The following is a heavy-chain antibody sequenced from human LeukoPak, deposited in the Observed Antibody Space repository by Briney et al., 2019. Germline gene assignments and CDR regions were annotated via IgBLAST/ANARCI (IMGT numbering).Heavy chain of an antibody. J-gene: IGHJ4*02. CDR3: ARARGQQLAFDY. CDR2: IYSGGST. D-gene: IGHD6-13*01. V-gene: IGHV3-66*02. Sequence: AGGSLRLSCAASGFTVSSNYMSWVRQAPGKGLDWVSVIYSGGSTYYADSVKGRFTISRDNSKNTLYLQMNSLRAEDTAVYYCARARGQQLAFDYWGQGTLVTVSS. CDR1: GFTVSSNY.